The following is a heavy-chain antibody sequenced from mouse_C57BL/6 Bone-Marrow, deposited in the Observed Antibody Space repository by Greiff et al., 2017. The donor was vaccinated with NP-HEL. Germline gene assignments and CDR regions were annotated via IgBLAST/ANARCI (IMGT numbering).Heavy chain of an antibody. CDR3: TRDKPNYFDY. CDR2: ISSGGDYI. CDR1: GFTFSSYA. Sequence: DVKLQESGEGLVKPGGSLKLSCAASGFTFSSYAMSWVRQTPEKRLEWVAYISSGGDYIYYADTVKGRFTISRDNARNTLYLQMSSLKSEDTAMYYCTRDKPNYFDYWGQGTTLTVSS. J-gene: IGHJ2*01. V-gene: IGHV5-9-1*02.